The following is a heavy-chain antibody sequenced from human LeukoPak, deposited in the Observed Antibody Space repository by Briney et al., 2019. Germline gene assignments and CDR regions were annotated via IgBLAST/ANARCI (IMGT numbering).Heavy chain of an antibody. CDR3: ARRVISEFSIDKGNWLDP. CDR2: ILSSGST. D-gene: IGHD3-3*02. Sequence: SETLSLTCTVSGGSISNYYWNWVRQSPGKGLEWIGYILSSGSTHHNPSLTSRISLSVDTSKNQFSLKLSSVTAADTAVYYCARRVISEFSIDKGNWLDPWGQGTLVTVSS. CDR1: GGSISNYY. V-gene: IGHV4-4*09. J-gene: IGHJ5*02.